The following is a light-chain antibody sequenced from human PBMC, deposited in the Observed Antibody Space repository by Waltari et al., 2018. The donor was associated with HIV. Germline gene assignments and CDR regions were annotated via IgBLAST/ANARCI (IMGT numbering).Light chain of an antibody. CDR1: SGSIANNY. J-gene: IGLJ3*02. CDR3: QSYDGSVV. CDR2: EGN. V-gene: IGLV6-57*03. Sequence: NFMLTQSQSVSESPGKTVTISCTRSSGSIANNYVQWYQQRPGSAPTAVIYEGNQRPSGVPVRFSGSIDSSSNSASLTSSGLKTEDEADYYCQSYDGSVVFGGGTKLTVL.